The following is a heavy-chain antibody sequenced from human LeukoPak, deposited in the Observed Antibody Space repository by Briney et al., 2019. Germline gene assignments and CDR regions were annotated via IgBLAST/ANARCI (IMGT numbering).Heavy chain of an antibody. CDR2: INTDGSIT. Sequence: PGGSLRLSCAASGFTFSSFWMHWVRQAPGKGLVWVSRINTDGSITNYADPVKGRFTISRDNAKNTLYLQMNSLRAEDTAVYYCASEGSYDSRNSYIPDCWGQGTLVTVSS. J-gene: IGHJ4*02. V-gene: IGHV3-74*01. D-gene: IGHD3-10*01. CDR3: ASEGSYDSRNSYIPDC. CDR1: GFTFSSFW.